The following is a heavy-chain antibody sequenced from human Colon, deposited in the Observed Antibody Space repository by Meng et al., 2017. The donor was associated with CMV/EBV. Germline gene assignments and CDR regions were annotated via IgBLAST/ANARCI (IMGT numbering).Heavy chain of an antibody. V-gene: IGHV3-30-3*01. D-gene: IGHD4-17*01. CDR2: ISYDGSNE. J-gene: IGHJ4*02. Sequence: GESLKISCAASGFTFTTYTIHWVRQAPGKGLEWVAVISYDGSNEYYADSVKGRFTISRDNSKNTLYLQMNSLRADDTAVYYCASNYGDYVLGPLDCWGQGTLVTVSS. CDR1: GFTFTTYT. CDR3: ASNYGDYVLGPLDC.